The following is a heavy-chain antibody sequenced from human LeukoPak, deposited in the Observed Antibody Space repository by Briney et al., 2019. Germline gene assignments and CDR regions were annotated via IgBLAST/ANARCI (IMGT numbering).Heavy chain of an antibody. CDR3: ARDPSRSWWGYFDC. D-gene: IGHD6-13*01. J-gene: IGHJ4*02. CDR1: GFTLSSHA. V-gene: IGHV3-23*01. Sequence: QPGGSLRLSCAASGFTLSSHAMSWVRQAPGKGLEWISTFSESSGSAHYADSVKGRFTISRDISKNTLYLQMNSLRAEDTTVYYCARDPSRSWWGYFDCWGQGGLVTVSS. CDR2: FSESSGSA.